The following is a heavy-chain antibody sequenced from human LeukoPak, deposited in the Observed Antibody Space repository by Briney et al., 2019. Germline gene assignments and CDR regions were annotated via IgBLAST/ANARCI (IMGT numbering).Heavy chain of an antibody. CDR3: TRDSGTYNWFDP. CDR2: IDKKDKGYATAT. J-gene: IGHJ5*02. Sequence: GGSLRLSCAASGFTFSGPAIHRVRQSSVKGLEWVGQIDKKDKGYATATAYAASVKGRFTISRDDSINTAYLQMKSLKTEDTALYYCTRDSGTYNWFDPWGQGTLVTVSS. V-gene: IGHV3-73*01. D-gene: IGHD1-26*01. CDR1: GFTFSGPA.